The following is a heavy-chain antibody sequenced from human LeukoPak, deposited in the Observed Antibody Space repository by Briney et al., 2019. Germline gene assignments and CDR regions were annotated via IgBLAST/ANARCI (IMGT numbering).Heavy chain of an antibody. D-gene: IGHD3-22*01. V-gene: IGHV1-69*13. Sequence: GASVKVSCKASGGTFSSYAISWVRQAPGQGLEWMGGIIPIFGTANYAQKFQGRVTITADESTSTAYMELSSLRSGDTAVYYCASYYDSSGPFDYWGQGTLVTVSS. CDR3: ASYYDSSGPFDY. J-gene: IGHJ4*02. CDR1: GGTFSSYA. CDR2: IIPIFGTA.